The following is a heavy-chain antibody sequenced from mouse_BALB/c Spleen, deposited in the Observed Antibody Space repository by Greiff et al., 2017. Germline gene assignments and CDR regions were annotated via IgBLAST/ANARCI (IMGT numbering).Heavy chain of an antibody. CDR1: GFTFSSYA. CDR2: ISSGGST. D-gene: IGHD2-1*01. V-gene: IGHV5-6-5*01. Sequence: EVKLVESGGGLVKPGGSLKLSCAASGFTFSSYAMSWVRQTPEKRLEWVASISSGGSTYYPDSVKGRFTISRDNARNILYLQMSSLRSEDTAMYYCANADPIYYGNHYAMDYWGQGTSVTVSS. J-gene: IGHJ4*01. CDR3: ANADPIYYGNHYAMDY.